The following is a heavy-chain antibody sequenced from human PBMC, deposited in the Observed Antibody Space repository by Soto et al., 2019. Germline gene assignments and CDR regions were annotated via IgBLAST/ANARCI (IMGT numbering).Heavy chain of an antibody. J-gene: IGHJ4*02. CDR2: IYNSGST. CDR3: TGCPNGYYCDY. V-gene: IGHV4-31*01. D-gene: IGHD2-8*01. Sequence: QVQLQESGPGLVKPSQTLSLTCTVFGGSISSGGYYWGWIRPHPGTGLEWIGYIYNSGSTNYNPSLQSPSSISADTSKNQFALKLNAVTIADTAVYYCTGCPNGYYCDYGAQGTLVTVSS. CDR1: GGSISSGGYY.